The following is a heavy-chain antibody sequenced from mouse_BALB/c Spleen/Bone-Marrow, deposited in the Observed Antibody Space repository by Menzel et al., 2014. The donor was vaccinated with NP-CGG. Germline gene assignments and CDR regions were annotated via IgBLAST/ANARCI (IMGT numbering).Heavy chain of an antibody. Sequence: EVQLQQSGTVLARPGAAVKMSCKASGYTFSNYWMHWVKQRPGQGLEWIGTIYPGNSDTTYNQKFKGKAKLTAVTSTSTAYMKLSSVANEDSAVDYCTTRARSDFDYWGQGTTLTVYS. CDR3: TTRARSDFDY. J-gene: IGHJ2*01. V-gene: IGHV1-5*01. CDR1: GYTFSNYW. CDR2: IYPGNSDT.